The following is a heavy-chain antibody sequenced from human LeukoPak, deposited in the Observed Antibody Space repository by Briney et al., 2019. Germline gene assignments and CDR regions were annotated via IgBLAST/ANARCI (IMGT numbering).Heavy chain of an antibody. V-gene: IGHV4-34*01. CDR1: GGSFSGYY. J-gene: IGHJ4*02. CDR3: ASLDYDILTGYGY. CDR2: INHSGST. Sequence: TETLSLTCAVYGGSFSGYYWSWIRQPPGKGLEWIGEINHSGSTNYNPSLKSRVTISVDTSKNQFSLKLSSVTAADTAVYYCASLDYDILTGYGYWGQGTLVTVSS. D-gene: IGHD3-9*01.